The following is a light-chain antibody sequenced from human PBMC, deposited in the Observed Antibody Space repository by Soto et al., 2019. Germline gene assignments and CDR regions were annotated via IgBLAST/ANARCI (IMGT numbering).Light chain of an antibody. V-gene: IGKV1-27*01. J-gene: IGKJ3*01. Sequence: DIQMTQSPSSLSASVGDRVTITCRANQGISNYLAWYQQKPGKVPKLLIYAASTLQSGVPSRFSGSGSGTDSTLTISSMQPSDVATIYSQTYNLAPLTFGPGTNVDIK. CDR3: QTYNLAPLT. CDR1: QGISNY. CDR2: AAS.